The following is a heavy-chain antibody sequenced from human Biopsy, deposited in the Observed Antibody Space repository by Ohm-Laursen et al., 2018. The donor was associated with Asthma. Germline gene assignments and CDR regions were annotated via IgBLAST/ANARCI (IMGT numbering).Heavy chain of an antibody. CDR2: HDHEEGGT. J-gene: IGHJ4*02. CDR1: GYSLTDLS. D-gene: IGHD4-17*01. Sequence: ASVKVSCKVSGYSLTDLSMHWVRQAPGQGLEWMGGHDHEEGGTVNARRFQGRVAMTEDTSTDTAHMELSSLSSDDTAVYYCASDFPKDYVRYNFQFWGQGTLVTVSS. V-gene: IGHV1-24*01. CDR3: ASDFPKDYVRYNFQF.